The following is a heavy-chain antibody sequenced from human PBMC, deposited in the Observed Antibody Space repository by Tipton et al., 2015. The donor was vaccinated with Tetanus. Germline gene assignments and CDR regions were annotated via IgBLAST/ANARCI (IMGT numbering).Heavy chain of an antibody. CDR2: IIPIFGTA. CDR3: ARGQYYDFWSGYLSRAYYFDY. D-gene: IGHD3-3*01. Sequence: QSGAEVKKPGSSVKVSCKASGGTFSSYAISWVRQAPGQGLEWMGGIIPIFGTANYAQKFQGRVTITADKSTSTAYMELSSLRSEDTAVYYCARGQYYDFWSGYLSRAYYFDYWGQATLVTVSS. J-gene: IGHJ4*02. V-gene: IGHV1-69*06. CDR1: GGTFSSYA.